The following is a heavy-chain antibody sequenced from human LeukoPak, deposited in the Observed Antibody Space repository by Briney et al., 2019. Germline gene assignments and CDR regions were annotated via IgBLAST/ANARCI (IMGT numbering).Heavy chain of an antibody. Sequence: GGSLRLSCAASGFTFSNYWMHWGRQAPGKGLVWVSRINSDGINTSYADSVKGRFTISRDNAKNTLNLQINSLRAEDTAVYYCARDLGQYYDTSDNCFDPWGQGTLVTVSS. D-gene: IGHD3-22*01. CDR1: GFTFSNYW. J-gene: IGHJ5*02. V-gene: IGHV3-74*01. CDR3: ARDLGQYYDTSDNCFDP. CDR2: INSDGINT.